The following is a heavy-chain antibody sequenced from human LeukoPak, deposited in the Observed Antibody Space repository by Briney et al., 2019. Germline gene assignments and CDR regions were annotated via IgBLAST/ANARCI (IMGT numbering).Heavy chain of an antibody. CDR2: ISGSGGST. J-gene: IGHJ4*02. V-gene: IGHV3-23*01. CDR1: GFTFSSSA. Sequence: LSCAASGFTFSSSAMSWVRQAPGKGLEGVSAISGSGGSTYYADSVKGRFTISRDNSKNTLYLQMNSLRAEDTAVYYCAKEGLDFAGVXANXFDYWGQGTLVTVSS. D-gene: IGHD3-16*01. CDR3: AKEGLDFAGVXANXFDY.